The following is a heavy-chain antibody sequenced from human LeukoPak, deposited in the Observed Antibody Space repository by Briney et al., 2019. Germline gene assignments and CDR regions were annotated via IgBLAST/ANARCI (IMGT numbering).Heavy chain of an antibody. J-gene: IGHJ5*02. CDR2: IYYTGTT. V-gene: IGHV4-31*03. CDR3: ARGRGRNYYDSSPAWFDP. CDR1: GGSISNGGYY. Sequence: KPSETLSLTCTVSGGSISNGGYYWSWIRQPPGKGLEWIAYIYYTGTTYCNPSLKSRVTISLDTSKNQFSLKLSSVTAADTAIYYCARGRGRNYYDSSPAWFDPWGQGTLVTVSS. D-gene: IGHD3-22*01.